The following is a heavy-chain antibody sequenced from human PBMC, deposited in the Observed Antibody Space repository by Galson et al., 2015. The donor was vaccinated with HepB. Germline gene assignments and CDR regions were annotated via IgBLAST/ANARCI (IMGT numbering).Heavy chain of an antibody. V-gene: IGHV1-2*02. D-gene: IGHD3-16*01. CDR2: INPNSGGT. Sequence: SVKVSCKASGYTFTGYYMHWVRQAPGQGLEWMGWINPNSGGTNYAQKFQGRVTMTRDTSISTAYMELSRLRSDDTAVYYCARAQGVWGSLRSYGMDVWGQGTTVTVSS. CDR1: GYTFTGYY. CDR3: ARAQGVWGSLRSYGMDV. J-gene: IGHJ6*02.